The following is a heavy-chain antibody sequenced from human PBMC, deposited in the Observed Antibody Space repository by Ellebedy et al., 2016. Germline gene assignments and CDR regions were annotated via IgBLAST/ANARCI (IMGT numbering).Heavy chain of an antibody. CDR3: GKDGSPGGLEY. CDR1: GFTSDDYG. J-gene: IGHJ4*02. CDR2: IIWRSGAT. V-gene: IGHV3-9*02. D-gene: IGHD1-14*01. Sequence: GGSLRLXXVVSGFTSDDYGMHWIRQTPGKGLEWVAGIIWRSGATGYADSVKGRFTISRDNAEKSLYLQMNSLRPEDTALYYCGKDGSPGGLEYWGQGTLVIVSS.